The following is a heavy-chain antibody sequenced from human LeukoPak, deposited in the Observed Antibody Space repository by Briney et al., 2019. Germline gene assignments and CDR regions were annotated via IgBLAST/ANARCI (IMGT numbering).Heavy chain of an antibody. CDR3: ARRQRMYCSSTSCYLPPPFDY. V-gene: IGHV4-59*12. Sequence: SETLSLTCTVSGGSISSYYWSWIRQPPGKGLEWIGYIYYSGSTNYNPSLKSRVTISVDTSKNQFSLKLSSVTAADTAVYYCARRQRMYCSSTSCYLPPPFDYWGQGTLVTVSS. CDR1: GGSISSYY. CDR2: IYYSGST. J-gene: IGHJ4*02. D-gene: IGHD2-2*01.